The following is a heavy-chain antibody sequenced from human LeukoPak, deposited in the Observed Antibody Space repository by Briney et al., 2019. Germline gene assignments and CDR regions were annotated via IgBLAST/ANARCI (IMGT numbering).Heavy chain of an antibody. CDR1: RFTFSSYW. CDR2: IKQDGSEK. D-gene: IGHD3-22*01. CDR3: AKEGQQWLLLPVNWFDP. J-gene: IGHJ5*02. Sequence: GGSLRLSCAASRFTFSSYWMSWVRQAPGKGLEWVANIKQDGSEKYYVDSVKGRFTISRDNAKNSLYLQMNSLRAGDTAVYYCAKEGQQWLLLPVNWFDPWGQGTLVTVSS. V-gene: IGHV3-7*03.